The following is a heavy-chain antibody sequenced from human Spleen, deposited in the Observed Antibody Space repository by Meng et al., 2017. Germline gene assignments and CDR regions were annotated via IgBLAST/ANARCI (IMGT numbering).Heavy chain of an antibody. V-gene: IGHV5-51*04. D-gene: IGHD1-26*01. CDR2: IYSGDSDT. J-gene: IGHJ4*02. Sequence: KVSCKVSGYSFTSYWICRVRQMPGKGLEWMGIIYSGDSDTRYSPSFQGQITISADKPISTAYLQWSSLKASETALYYCARGPRIGTSNYYFDYWGQGTLVTVSS. CDR3: ARGPRIGTSNYYFDY. CDR1: GYSFTSYW.